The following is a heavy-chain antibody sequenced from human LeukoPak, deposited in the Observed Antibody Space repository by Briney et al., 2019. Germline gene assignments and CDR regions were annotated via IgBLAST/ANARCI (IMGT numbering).Heavy chain of an antibody. CDR2: INSDGSGA. V-gene: IGHV3-74*01. Sequence: GGSLRLSCAASGFTFSSYWMYWVRQAPGKGLVWVSRINSDGSGALYAGSVKGRFTISRDNAKNTLYLQMNGLRADDTAVYFCARDVVVGPKSRTLDYWGQGALVTVSS. D-gene: IGHD2-21*01. J-gene: IGHJ4*02. CDR3: ARDVVVGPKSRTLDY. CDR1: GFTFSSYW.